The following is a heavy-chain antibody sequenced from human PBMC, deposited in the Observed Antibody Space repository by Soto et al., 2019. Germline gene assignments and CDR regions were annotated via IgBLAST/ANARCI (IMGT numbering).Heavy chain of an antibody. CDR2: IYHSGST. CDR3: AREGYNFGPFDY. J-gene: IGHJ4*02. CDR1: GGSSSRGGYT. V-gene: IGHV4-30-2*01. Sequence: SETLSLTRVVSGGSSSRGGYTWGGLRQPPGKGLAWIGYIYHSGSTNYNPSLKSRVTISVDTSKNQFSLKLSSVTAADTAVYYCAREGYNFGPFDYWGQGALVTVSS. D-gene: IGHD5-18*01.